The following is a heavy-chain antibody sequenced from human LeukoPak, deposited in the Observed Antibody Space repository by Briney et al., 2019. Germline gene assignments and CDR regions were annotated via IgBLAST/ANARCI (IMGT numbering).Heavy chain of an antibody. CDR1: GFTFSSYG. V-gene: IGHV3-23*01. CDR2: ISGSGGST. J-gene: IGHJ4*02. D-gene: IGHD3-3*01. CDR3: AKVPRRLEAFDY. Sequence: SGGSLRLSCAASGFTFSSYGMHWVRQAPGKGLEWVSAISGSGGSTYYADSVKGRFTISRDNSKNTLYLQMNSLRAEDTAVYYCAKVPRRLEAFDYWGQGTLVTVSS.